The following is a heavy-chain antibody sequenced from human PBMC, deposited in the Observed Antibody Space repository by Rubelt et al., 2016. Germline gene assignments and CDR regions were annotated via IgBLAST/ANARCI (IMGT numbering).Heavy chain of an antibody. Sequence: QVQLQESGPGLVKSSQTLSLTCAAPGGSTGSGSYYWSWIRQPPGKGLEWIGYIYYSGSTNYNPPLKSRVTISVDTSKNQFSLKLSSVTAADTAVYYCATQTGHWPFDYWGQGTLVTVSS. D-gene: IGHD1-1*01. CDR1: GGSTGSGSYY. J-gene: IGHJ4*02. V-gene: IGHV4-61*01. CDR2: IYYSGST. CDR3: ATQTGHWPFDY.